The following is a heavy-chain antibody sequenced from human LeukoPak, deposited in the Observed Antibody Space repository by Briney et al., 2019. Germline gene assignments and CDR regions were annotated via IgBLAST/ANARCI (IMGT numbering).Heavy chain of an antibody. CDR2: INEGGSEK. Sequence: GGSLRLTCEPSGFIFSNYWMSWVRQAPGKGLEWVANINEGGSEKYYLDSVKGRFTISRDNARVSLYLQMDSLRVEDTAVYYCVKLRNDAGLEYWGQGTLVTVSS. J-gene: IGHJ4*02. D-gene: IGHD1-1*01. V-gene: IGHV3-7*03. CDR1: GFIFSNYW. CDR3: VKLRNDAGLEY.